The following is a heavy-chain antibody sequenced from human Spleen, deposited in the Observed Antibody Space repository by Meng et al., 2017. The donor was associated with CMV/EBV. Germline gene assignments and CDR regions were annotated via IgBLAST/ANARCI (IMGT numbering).Heavy chain of an antibody. V-gene: IGHV4-34*01. CDR1: GGSFSGHY. J-gene: IGHJ5*02. D-gene: IGHD4-23*01. CDR2: INHSGST. Sequence: VPGGSFSGHYWNWIRQPPGKGLEWIGEINHSGSTNYNPSLKSRVTISVDTSKNQFSLKLSSVTAADTAVYYCARPGYGGNSRWFDPWGQGTLVTVSS. CDR3: ARPGYGGNSRWFDP.